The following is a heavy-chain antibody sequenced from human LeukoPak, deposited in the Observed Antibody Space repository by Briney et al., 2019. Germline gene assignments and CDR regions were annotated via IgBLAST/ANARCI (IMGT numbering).Heavy chain of an antibody. CDR2: VYSGGST. J-gene: IGHJ4*02. CDR1: GGSNRGYY. CDR3: ARVAAAAGTGVY. Sequence: SETLSLTCTVSGGSNRGYYWSWIRQPAGKGLEGIGRVYSGGSTNYNPSFESQGTMSVDTSKNQISLRLSSMTAADTAVYYCARVAAAAGTGVYWGQGTLVTVSS. V-gene: IGHV4-4*07. D-gene: IGHD6-13*01.